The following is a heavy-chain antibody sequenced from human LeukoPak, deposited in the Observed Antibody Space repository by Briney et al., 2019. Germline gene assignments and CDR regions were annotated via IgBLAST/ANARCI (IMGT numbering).Heavy chain of an antibody. J-gene: IGHJ4*02. CDR1: GFTFSSYA. Sequence: GGSLRLSCAASGFTFSSYAMSWVRQAPGKGLEWVSAISGSGGSTYYADSVKGRFTISRDNSKNTLYLQMNSLRAEDTAVYYCVKDVGYSYGPLYFDYWGQGTLVTVSS. CDR2: ISGSGGST. D-gene: IGHD5-18*01. V-gene: IGHV3-23*01. CDR3: VKDVGYSYGPLYFDY.